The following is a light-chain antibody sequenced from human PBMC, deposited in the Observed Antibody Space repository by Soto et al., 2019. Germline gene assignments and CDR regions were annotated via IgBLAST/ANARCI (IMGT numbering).Light chain of an antibody. CDR1: QSVLYSSSNKDY. V-gene: IGKV4-1*01. CDR3: QQYYSTPFT. J-gene: IGKJ3*01. Sequence: DIVMTQSPDSLAVSLGERATINCKSSQSVLYSSSNKDYLAWYQQKPGQPPKMVIYWASTRESGVPDRFIGSGSGTDFTLTISSLQAEDVAVYYCQQYYSTPFTVDPGTKVDIK. CDR2: WAS.